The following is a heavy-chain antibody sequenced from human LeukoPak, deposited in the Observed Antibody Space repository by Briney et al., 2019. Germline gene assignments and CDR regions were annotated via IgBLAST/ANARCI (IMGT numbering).Heavy chain of an antibody. J-gene: IGHJ4*02. V-gene: IGHV3-23*01. D-gene: IGHD3-16*02. CDR1: GFIFSSCA. Sequence: PGGSLRLSCAASGFIFSSCAMNWVRQAPGKGLEWVSGISGSGIGTYYADSVKGRFTISRDNSKNTLYLQMNSLKTEDTAVYYCTTDYLPWVSSTPPIDYWGQGTLVTVSS. CDR2: ISGSGIGT. CDR3: TTDYLPWVSSTPPIDY.